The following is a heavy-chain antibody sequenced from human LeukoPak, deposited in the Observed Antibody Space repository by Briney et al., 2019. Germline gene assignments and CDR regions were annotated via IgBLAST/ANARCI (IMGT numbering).Heavy chain of an antibody. V-gene: IGHV1-2*06. J-gene: IGHJ6*03. CDR2: INPNSGGT. CDR1: GYTFTGYY. Sequence: ASVKVSCKASGYTFTGYYMHWVRQAPGQGLEWMGRINPNSGGTNYAQKFQGRVAMTRDTSISTAYMGLSRLRSDDTAVYYCARGSFWSGYYRYYYYMDVWGKGTTVTVSS. CDR3: ARGSFWSGYYRYYYYMDV. D-gene: IGHD3-3*01.